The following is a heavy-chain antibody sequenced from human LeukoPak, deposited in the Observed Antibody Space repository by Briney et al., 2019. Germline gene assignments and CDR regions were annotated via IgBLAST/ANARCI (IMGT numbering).Heavy chain of an antibody. CDR3: AKEPSYGDYPGSFDP. CDR2: ISGSGGST. D-gene: IGHD4-17*01. J-gene: IGHJ5*02. Sequence: GRSLRLSCAASGFTFSSYAMSWVRQAPGKGLEWVSAISGSGGSTYYADSVKGRFTISRDNSKNTLYLQMNSLRAEDTAVYYCAKEPSYGDYPGSFDPWGQGTLVTVSS. CDR1: GFTFSSYA. V-gene: IGHV3-23*01.